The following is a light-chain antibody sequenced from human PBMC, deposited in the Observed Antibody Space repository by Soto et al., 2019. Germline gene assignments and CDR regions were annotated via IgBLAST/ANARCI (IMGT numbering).Light chain of an antibody. Sequence: ETVMTQSPATLSVSPGERPTLSCRASQSVSSNLAWYQQKPGQAPRLLIYDASTRATGIPARFSGSGSGTEFTHTISSLQSEDFAGYYCQQYNTWPLTFGPGTKVDIK. CDR3: QQYNTWPLT. V-gene: IGKV3-15*01. J-gene: IGKJ3*01. CDR2: DAS. CDR1: QSVSSN.